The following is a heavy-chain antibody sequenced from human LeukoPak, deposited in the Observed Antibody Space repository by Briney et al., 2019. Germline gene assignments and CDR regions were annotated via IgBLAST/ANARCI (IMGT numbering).Heavy chain of an antibody. V-gene: IGHV3-11*01. D-gene: IGHD4-17*01. CDR2: ISSSGSTI. CDR3: ARDTVDYGDYSYYFDY. CDR1: GFTFSDYY. Sequence: GGSLRLSCAASGFTFSDYYMSWLRQAPGKGLEWVSYISSSGSTIYYADSVKGRFTISRDNAKNSLYLQMNSLRAEDTAVYYCARDTVDYGDYSYYFDYWGQGTLVTVSS. J-gene: IGHJ4*02.